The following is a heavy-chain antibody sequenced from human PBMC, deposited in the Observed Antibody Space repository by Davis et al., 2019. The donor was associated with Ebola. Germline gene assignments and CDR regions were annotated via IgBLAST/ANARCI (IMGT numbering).Heavy chain of an antibody. Sequence: AASVKVSCKASGYTFTSYAMHWVRQAPGQRLEWMGWINAGNGNTKYSQKFQGRVTITRDTSASTAYMELSSLRSEDTAEYYCARGRNGGWDFDYWGQGTRVTVSS. V-gene: IGHV1-3*01. CDR3: ARGRNGGWDFDY. J-gene: IGHJ4*02. CDR1: GYTFTSYA. D-gene: IGHD6-19*01. CDR2: INAGNGNT.